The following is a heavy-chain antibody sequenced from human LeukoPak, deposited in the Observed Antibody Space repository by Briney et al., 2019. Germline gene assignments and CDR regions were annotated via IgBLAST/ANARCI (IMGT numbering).Heavy chain of an antibody. Sequence: GGSLRLSCAAPGFTFSNYAMSWVRQAPGKGLEWVSTISGSGGSTYYADSVKGRFTISRDNSKNTLYLQMNSLRAEDTAVYYCAKVVPHYGDYVVEAFDIWGQGTMVTVSS. J-gene: IGHJ3*02. CDR1: GFTFSNYA. V-gene: IGHV3-23*01. CDR2: ISGSGGST. D-gene: IGHD4-17*01. CDR3: AKVVPHYGDYVVEAFDI.